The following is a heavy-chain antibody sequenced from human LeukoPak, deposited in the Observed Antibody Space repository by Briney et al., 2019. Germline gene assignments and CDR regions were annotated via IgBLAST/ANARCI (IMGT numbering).Heavy chain of an antibody. CDR1: GVSLSGYY. CDR2: INHSGST. V-gene: IGHV4-34*01. Sequence: KPSETLSLTCAVYGVSLSGYYWSWVRQPPGKGRGWIGEINHSGSTNYHPSLKSRVTISVDTSKNQFSLKLSSVTAADTAVYYCERGRRDGYNAWGQGTLVTVSS. CDR3: ERGRRDGYNA. D-gene: IGHD5-24*01. J-gene: IGHJ5*02.